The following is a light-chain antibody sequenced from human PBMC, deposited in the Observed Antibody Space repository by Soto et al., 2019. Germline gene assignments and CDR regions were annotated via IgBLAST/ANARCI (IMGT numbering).Light chain of an antibody. Sequence: EIVLTQSPATLSLSPGERATLSCRASQSVSSYLAWYQQKPGQAPRLLIYDASNRATGIPARFSGSGSGTDFTLTISSLEPEDFAVYYCQQRSNWRITFGQGTRLET. J-gene: IGKJ5*01. CDR1: QSVSSY. CDR2: DAS. V-gene: IGKV3-11*01. CDR3: QQRSNWRIT.